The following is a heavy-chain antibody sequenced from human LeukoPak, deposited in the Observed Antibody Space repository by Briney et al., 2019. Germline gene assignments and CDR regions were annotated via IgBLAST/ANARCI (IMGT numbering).Heavy chain of an antibody. V-gene: IGHV3-23*01. D-gene: IGHD5-12*01. Sequence: GGSLRLSCAASGFTFSSYAMHWVRQAPGKGLEWVSAISGSGGSTYYADSVKGRFTISRDNSKNTLYLQMNSLRAEDTAVYYCAKDSVDIVATIYFDYWGQGTLVTVSS. CDR3: AKDSVDIVATIYFDY. CDR2: ISGSGGST. J-gene: IGHJ4*02. CDR1: GFTFSSYA.